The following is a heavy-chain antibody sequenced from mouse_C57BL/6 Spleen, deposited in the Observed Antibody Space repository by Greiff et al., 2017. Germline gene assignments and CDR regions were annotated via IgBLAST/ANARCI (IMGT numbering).Heavy chain of an antibody. V-gene: IGHV1-52*01. J-gene: IGHJ4*01. CDR2: IDPSDSET. Sequence: QVQLKQPGAELVRPGSSVKLSCKASGYTFTSYWMHWVKQRPIQGLEWIGNIDPSDSETHYNQKFKDKATLTVDKSSSTAYMQLSSLTSEDSAVYYCARYSNYYAMYYWGQGTSVTVSS. CDR1: GYTFTSYW. CDR3: ARYSNYYAMYY. D-gene: IGHD2-5*01.